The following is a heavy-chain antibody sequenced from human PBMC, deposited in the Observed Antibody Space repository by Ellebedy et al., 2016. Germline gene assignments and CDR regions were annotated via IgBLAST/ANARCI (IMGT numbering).Heavy chain of an antibody. D-gene: IGHD3-9*01. CDR1: GYSISSGYY. V-gene: IGHV4-38-2*02. J-gene: IGHJ6*03. CDR2: IYHSGST. Sequence: SETLSLTCTVSGYSISSGYYWGWIRQPPGKGLEWIGSIYHSGSTYYNPSLKSRVTISVDTSKNRFSLKLSSVTAADTAVYYCARGPGGYFDWLSYYYYMDVWGKGTTVTVSS. CDR3: ARGPGGYFDWLSYYYYMDV.